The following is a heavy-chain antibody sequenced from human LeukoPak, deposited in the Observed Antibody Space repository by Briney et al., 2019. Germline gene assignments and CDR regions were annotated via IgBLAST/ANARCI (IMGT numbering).Heavy chain of an antibody. Sequence: PSETLSLTCTVSGGSISSYYWSWIRQPPGKGLEWIGYIYYSGSTYYNPSLKSRVTISVDTSKNQFSLKLSSVTAADTAVYYCARDGYTGGAFDIWGQGTMVTVSS. D-gene: IGHD5-18*01. V-gene: IGHV4-59*12. CDR2: IYYSGST. CDR1: GGSISSYY. J-gene: IGHJ3*02. CDR3: ARDGYTGGAFDI.